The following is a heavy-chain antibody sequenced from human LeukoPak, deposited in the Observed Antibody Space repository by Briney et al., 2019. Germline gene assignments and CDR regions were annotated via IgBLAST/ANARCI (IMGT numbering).Heavy chain of an antibody. D-gene: IGHD6-13*01. CDR3: ARDLHRGAAAEGAFDI. V-gene: IGHV3-21*01. CDR2: ISSSSSYI. Sequence: GGSLRLSCAASGFTFSCYEMNWVRQAPGKGLEWVSSISSSSSYIYYADSVKGRFTISRDNAKNSLYLQMNSLRAEDTAVYYCARDLHRGAAAEGAFDIWGQGTMVTVSS. J-gene: IGHJ3*02. CDR1: GFTFSCYE.